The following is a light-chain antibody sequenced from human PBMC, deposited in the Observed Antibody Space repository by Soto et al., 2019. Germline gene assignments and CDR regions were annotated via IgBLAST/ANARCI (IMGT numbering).Light chain of an antibody. Sequence: DIQMTQSPSTLSASVGDRVTITCRASQSISTWLAWYQQKPGTAPKLLIYKASSLQSGVPLRFSGSGSGTEFTLTISSLQPDDFVTYYCQQYVRAFRSFGQGTKVDIK. CDR3: QQYVRAFRS. J-gene: IGKJ1*01. CDR1: QSISTW. CDR2: KAS. V-gene: IGKV1-5*03.